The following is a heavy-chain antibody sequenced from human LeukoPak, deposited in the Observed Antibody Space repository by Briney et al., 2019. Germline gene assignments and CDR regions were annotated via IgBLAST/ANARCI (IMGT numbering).Heavy chain of an antibody. Sequence: PSETPSLTCTVSGGSISSYYWSWIRQPPGKGLEWIGYIYYSGSTNYNPSLKSRVTISVDTSKNQFSLKLSSVTAADTAVYYCARLGTVTPPRGWFDPWGQGTLVTVSS. CDR2: IYYSGST. CDR3: ARLGTVTPPRGWFDP. D-gene: IGHD4-17*01. V-gene: IGHV4-59*08. CDR1: GGSISSYY. J-gene: IGHJ5*02.